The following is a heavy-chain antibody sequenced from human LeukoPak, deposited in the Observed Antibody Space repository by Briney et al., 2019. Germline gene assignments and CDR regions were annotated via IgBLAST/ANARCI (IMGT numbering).Heavy chain of an antibody. CDR3: ARNGIVGATTYYFDY. V-gene: IGHV1-69*13. J-gene: IGHJ4*02. Sequence: ASVKVSCKASEGTFSSYAISWVRQAPGQGLEWMGGIIPIFGTANYAQKFQGRVTITADESTSTAYMELSSLRSEDTAVYYCARNGIVGATTYYFDYWGQGTLVTVSS. D-gene: IGHD1-26*01. CDR1: EGTFSSYA. CDR2: IIPIFGTA.